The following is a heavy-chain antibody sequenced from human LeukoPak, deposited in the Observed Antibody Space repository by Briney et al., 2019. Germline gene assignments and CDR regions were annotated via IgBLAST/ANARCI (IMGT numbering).Heavy chain of an antibody. V-gene: IGHV3-23*01. CDR3: AKDRGYYVDTGTINF. CDR1: GLSFGAHA. J-gene: IGHJ4*02. Sequence: GGSLRLSCAASGLSFGAHAMHWVRQAPGMGLEWVSGVGGGGQRTHYADSVKGRFTISRDNSKNTLYLQMNSLRAEDTAIYYCAKDRGYYVDTGTINFWGQGTLVTVSS. CDR2: VGGGGQRT. D-gene: IGHD3-22*01.